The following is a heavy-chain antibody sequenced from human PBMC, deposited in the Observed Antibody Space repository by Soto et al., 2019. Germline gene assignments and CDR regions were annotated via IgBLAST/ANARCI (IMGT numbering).Heavy chain of an antibody. CDR3: ARHAYYYDS. V-gene: IGHV4-59*08. CDR1: GGSITSSY. Sequence: PSETLSLTCTVSGGSITSSYWSWIRRPPGKGLEWIAYIYDTGISGYTPSTSYNPSLKSRVTISVDTSKNQFSLKLSSVTAADTAVYYCARHAYYYDSWGQGTLVTVSS. D-gene: IGHD3-22*01. CDR2: IYDTGISGYTPST. J-gene: IGHJ4*02.